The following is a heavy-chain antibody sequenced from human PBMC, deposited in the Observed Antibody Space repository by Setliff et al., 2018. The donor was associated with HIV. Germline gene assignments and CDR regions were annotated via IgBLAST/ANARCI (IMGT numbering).Heavy chain of an antibody. Sequence: PGGSLRLSCAASGFTFSRYGMHWVRQAPGKGLEWVSSISSSSSYIYYADSVKGRFTISRDNAKNSLYLQMNGLRAEDTAVYYCARGPTTVTNYYYYMDVWGKGTTVTVSS. CDR3: ARGPTTVTNYYYYMDV. V-gene: IGHV3-21*01. CDR2: ISSSSSYI. CDR1: GFTFSRYG. J-gene: IGHJ6*03. D-gene: IGHD4-17*01.